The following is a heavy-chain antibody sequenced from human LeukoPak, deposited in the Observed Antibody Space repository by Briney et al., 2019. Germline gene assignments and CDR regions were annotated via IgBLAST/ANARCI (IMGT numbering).Heavy chain of an antibody. J-gene: IGHJ4*02. CDR1: GGSISSSSYY. D-gene: IGHD4-17*01. V-gene: IGHV4-39*01. CDR3: ARDYGDLNY. CDR2: IYYSGST. Sequence: PSETLSLTCTVSGGSISSSSYYWGWVRQPPGKGLEWIGSIYYSGSTYYNPSLKSRVTISVDTSKNQFSLKLSPVTAADTAVYYCARDYGDLNYWGQRTLVTVSS.